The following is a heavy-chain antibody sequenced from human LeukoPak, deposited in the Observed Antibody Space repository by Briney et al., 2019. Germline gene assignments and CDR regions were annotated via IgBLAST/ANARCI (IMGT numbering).Heavy chain of an antibody. Sequence: GGSLRLSCAASGFTFSSYAMSWVRQAPGKGLEWVSAISGSGGGTYYADSVKGRFTISRDNSKNTLYLQMNSLRAEDTAVYYCAKDGGDYDILFDYFDYWGQGTLVTVSS. D-gene: IGHD3-9*01. V-gene: IGHV3-23*01. CDR2: ISGSGGGT. CDR3: AKDGGDYDILFDYFDY. CDR1: GFTFSSYA. J-gene: IGHJ4*02.